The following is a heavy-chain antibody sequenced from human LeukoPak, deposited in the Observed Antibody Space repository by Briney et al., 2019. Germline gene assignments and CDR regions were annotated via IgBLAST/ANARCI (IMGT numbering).Heavy chain of an antibody. CDR2: INPSGCSI. V-gene: IGHV1-46*01. D-gene: IGHD3-22*01. Sequence: GASVKVSCKASGYTFSSYYIHWVRQAPGQGLEWVGIINPSGCSISYAQKFQGRVTMTRDTSPSPVYMELSSLRSEDTAVYYCSRAPSCDSSDYQFDVWGKGTLVTVSS. J-gene: IGHJ4*02. CDR1: GYTFSSYY. CDR3: SRAPSCDSSDYQFDV.